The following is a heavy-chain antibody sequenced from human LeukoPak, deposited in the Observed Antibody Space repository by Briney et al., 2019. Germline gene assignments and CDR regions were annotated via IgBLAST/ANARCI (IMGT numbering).Heavy chain of an antibody. CDR3: AKGHYDFSSGPPNP. CDR1: GFTFSSYA. Sequence: GGSLRLSCAASGFTFSSYAMSWVRQAPGKGLEWVSAISGSGGSTYYADSVKGRFTISRDNSKNTLYLQMNSLRAEDTAVYYCAKGHYDFSSGPPNPWGQGTLVTVSS. D-gene: IGHD3-3*01. J-gene: IGHJ5*02. CDR2: ISGSGGST. V-gene: IGHV3-23*01.